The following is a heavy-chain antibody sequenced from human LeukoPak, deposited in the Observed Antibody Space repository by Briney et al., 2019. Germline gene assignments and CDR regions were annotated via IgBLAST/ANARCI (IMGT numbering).Heavy chain of an antibody. Sequence: SGGSLRLSCAASGFTFSSYWMTGVRQAPGKGLEGVANIKQEGSEKYYVDSVKGRFTISRDNAKNSLSLHMNSLRAEDTAVYYCARDRGECTNGVCYYHDFDYWGQGTLVTVSS. D-gene: IGHD2-8*01. CDR2: IKQEGSEK. CDR1: GFTFSSYW. V-gene: IGHV3-7*01. J-gene: IGHJ4*02. CDR3: ARDRGECTNGVCYYHDFDY.